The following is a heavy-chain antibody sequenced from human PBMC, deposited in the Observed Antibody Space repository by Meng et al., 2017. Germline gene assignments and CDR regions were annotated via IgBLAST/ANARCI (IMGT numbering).Heavy chain of an antibody. CDR2: INSDGSST. Sequence: EVQRVGSGGGLVQPGGSLRLSCAASGFTFSSYWMHWVRQAPGKGLVWVSRINSDGSSTSYADSVKGRFTISRDNAKNTLYLQMNSLRAEDTAVYYCARGGKYVWGLDYWGQGTLVTVAS. J-gene: IGHJ4*02. D-gene: IGHD4-23*01. CDR1: GFTFSSYW. V-gene: IGHV3-74*01. CDR3: ARGGKYVWGLDY.